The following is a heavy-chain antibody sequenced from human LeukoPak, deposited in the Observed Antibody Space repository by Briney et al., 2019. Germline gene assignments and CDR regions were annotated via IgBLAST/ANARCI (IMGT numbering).Heavy chain of an antibody. CDR3: ARGDYVWGSYRSTTPYFDY. CDR2: ISAYNGNT. Sequence: RASVKVSCKASGYTFTSYGISWVRQAPGQGLEWMGWISAYNGNTNYAQTLQGRVTMTTDTSTSTAYMELSRLRSDDTAVYYCARGDYVWGSYRSTTPYFDYWGQGTLVTVSS. CDR1: GYTFTSYG. J-gene: IGHJ4*02. D-gene: IGHD3-16*02. V-gene: IGHV1-18*01.